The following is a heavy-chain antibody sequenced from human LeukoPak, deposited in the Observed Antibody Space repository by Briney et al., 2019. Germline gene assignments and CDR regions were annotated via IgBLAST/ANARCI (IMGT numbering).Heavy chain of an antibody. CDR2: ISYDGSNK. V-gene: IGHV3-30-3*01. J-gene: IGHJ4*02. CDR3: AKVVVVDGTPSY. D-gene: IGHD2-15*01. Sequence: PGGSLRLSCAASGFTFSSYAMHWVRQAPGKGLEWVAVISYDGSNKYYADSVKGRFTISRDRSKNTLYLQMNNLRAEDTAVYYCAKVVVVDGTPSYWGPGTLVTVSS. CDR1: GFTFSSYA.